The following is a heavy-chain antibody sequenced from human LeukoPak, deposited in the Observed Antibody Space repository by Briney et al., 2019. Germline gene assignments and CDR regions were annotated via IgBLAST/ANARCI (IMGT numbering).Heavy chain of an antibody. V-gene: IGHV1-8*01. CDR2: MNPNSGNT. J-gene: IGHJ2*01. CDR1: GYTFTSYD. Sequence: ALVKVSCKASGYTFTSYDINWVRQATGQGLEWMGWMNPNSGNTGYAQKFQGRVTMTRNTSISTAYMELSSLRSEDTAVYYCARGRGQWLVPYWYFDLWGRGTLVTVSS. D-gene: IGHD6-19*01. CDR3: ARGRGQWLVPYWYFDL.